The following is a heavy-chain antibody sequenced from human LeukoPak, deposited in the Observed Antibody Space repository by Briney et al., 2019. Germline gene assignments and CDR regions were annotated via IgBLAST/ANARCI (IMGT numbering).Heavy chain of an antibody. CDR3: ARGPSYFQH. J-gene: IGHJ1*01. V-gene: IGHV6-1*01. CDR2: TYHRSKWSS. Sequence: SQTLSLTCAISGDSVSSKSAAWNWIRQSPSRGLEWLGRTYHRSKWSSGYAVSVKGRITINPDTSKNQFSLQLNSVTPEDTAVYYCARGPSYFQHWGQGTLVTVSS. CDR1: GDSVSSKSAA.